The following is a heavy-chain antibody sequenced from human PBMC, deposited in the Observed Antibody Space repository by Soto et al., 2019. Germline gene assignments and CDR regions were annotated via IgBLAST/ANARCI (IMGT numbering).Heavy chain of an antibody. CDR1: GFTFSSYN. CDR2: ISSSIGYI. CDR3: ARAWAEQQVGPRDFDY. Sequence: GGSLRLSCAASGFTFSSYNMNWVRQAPGKGLEWVSSISSSIGYIYYADSVKGRFAISSDNAKNSLYLQMNSLRAEDTAVYYCARAWAEQQVGPRDFDYWGQGTLVTVSS. D-gene: IGHD6-13*01. J-gene: IGHJ4*02. V-gene: IGHV3-21*01.